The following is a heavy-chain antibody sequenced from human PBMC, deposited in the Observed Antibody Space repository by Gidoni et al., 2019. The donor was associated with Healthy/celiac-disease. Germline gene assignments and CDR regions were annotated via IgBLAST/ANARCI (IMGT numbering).Heavy chain of an antibody. CDR1: GFTFSGSA. D-gene: IGHD6-19*01. Sequence: EVQLVESGGGLVQPGGSLTLSCAASGFTFSGSAMHWVRQASGKGLEWVGRIRSKANSYATAYAASVKGRFTISRDDSKNTAYLQMNSLRTEDTAVYYCTRHRAVAGTVYYFDYWGQGTLVTVSS. V-gene: IGHV3-73*01. CDR3: TRHRAVAGTVYYFDY. CDR2: IRSKANSYAT. J-gene: IGHJ4*02.